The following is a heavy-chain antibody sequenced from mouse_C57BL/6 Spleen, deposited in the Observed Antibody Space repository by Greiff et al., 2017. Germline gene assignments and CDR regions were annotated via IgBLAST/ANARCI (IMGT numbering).Heavy chain of an antibody. CDR1: GYTFTDYY. J-gene: IGHJ3*01. D-gene: IGHD2-4*01. V-gene: IGHV1-26*01. Sequence: EVKLQQSGPELVKPGASVKISCKASGYTFTDYYMNWVKQSHGKSLEWIGDINPNNGGTSYNQKFKGKATLTVDKSSSTAYMELRSLTSEDSAVYYCAGGDYAPFAYWGQGTLVTVSA. CDR3: AGGDYAPFAY. CDR2: INPNNGGT.